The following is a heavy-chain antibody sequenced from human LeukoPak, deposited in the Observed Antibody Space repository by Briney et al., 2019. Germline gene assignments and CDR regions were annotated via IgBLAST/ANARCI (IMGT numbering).Heavy chain of an antibody. Sequence: AETLSLTCAVYGVTLSGFYGSWIRQSPGKGLEWIGGINHSGSSNYNPSLKSRVTMSVDMSKNQFSLKLRSVTAADTAVYYCARVPLRFLEPFDYWGQGTLVTVSS. CDR1: GVTLSGFY. D-gene: IGHD3-3*01. V-gene: IGHV4-34*01. CDR2: INHSGSS. J-gene: IGHJ4*02. CDR3: ARVPLRFLEPFDY.